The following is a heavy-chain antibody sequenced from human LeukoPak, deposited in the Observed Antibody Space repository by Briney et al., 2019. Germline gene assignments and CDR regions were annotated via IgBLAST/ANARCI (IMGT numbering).Heavy chain of an antibody. CDR1: GFTFDDYA. J-gene: IGHJ3*02. D-gene: IGHD3-22*01. Sequence: PGRSLRLTCAASGFTFDDYAMHWVRQAPGKGLEWISGISWNSGSIGYADSVKGRFTISRDNAKNSLYLQMNSLRAEDMALYYCAKAHYYDSSGSIFDIWGQGTMVTVSS. CDR3: AKAHYYDSSGSIFDI. CDR2: ISWNSGSI. V-gene: IGHV3-9*03.